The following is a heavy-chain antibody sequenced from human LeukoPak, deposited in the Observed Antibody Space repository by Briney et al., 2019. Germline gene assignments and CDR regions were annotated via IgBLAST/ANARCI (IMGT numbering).Heavy chain of an antibody. CDR3: ARPFRYCSSTSCYAVDY. D-gene: IGHD2-2*01. J-gene: IGHJ4*02. CDR1: GGSFSGYY. Sequence: SETLSLTCAVYGGSFSGYYWSWIRQPPGKGLEWIGEINYSGSTNYNPSLKSRVIISVDTSKNQFSLKLSSVTAADTAVYYCARPFRYCSSTSCYAVDYWGQGTLVTVSS. CDR2: INYSGST. V-gene: IGHV4-34*01.